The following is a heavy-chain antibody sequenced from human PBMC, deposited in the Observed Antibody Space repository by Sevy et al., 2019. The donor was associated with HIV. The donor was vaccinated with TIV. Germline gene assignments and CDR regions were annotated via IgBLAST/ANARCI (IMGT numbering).Heavy chain of an antibody. Sequence: GGSLRLSCAASGFTFSSYSMNWVRQAPGKGLEWVSYISSSSSTILNADSVKGRFTISRDNAKNSLFLQMYSLRAEDTAVYYCARAGGDTAYAMDVWGQGTTVTVSS. D-gene: IGHD2-21*01. CDR2: ISSSSSTI. CDR1: GFTFSSYS. V-gene: IGHV3-48*01. CDR3: ARAGGDTAYAMDV. J-gene: IGHJ6*02.